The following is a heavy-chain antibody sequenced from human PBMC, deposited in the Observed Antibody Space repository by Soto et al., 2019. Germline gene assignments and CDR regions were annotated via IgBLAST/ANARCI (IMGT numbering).Heavy chain of an antibody. D-gene: IGHD6-19*01. CDR2: IIPIFGTA. CDR1: GGTFSSYA. V-gene: IGHV1-69*13. J-gene: IGHJ4*02. CDR3: AKGVDDVSIAVAGTRCDY. Sequence: SVKVSCKASGGTFSSYAISWVRQAPGQGLEWMGGIIPIFGTANYAQKFQGRVTITADESTSTAYMEMSSLRAEDTAVYYCAKGVDDVSIAVAGTRCDYWGQGTLVTVSS.